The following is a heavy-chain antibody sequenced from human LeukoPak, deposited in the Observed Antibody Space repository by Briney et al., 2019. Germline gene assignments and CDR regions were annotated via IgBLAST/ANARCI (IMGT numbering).Heavy chain of an antibody. CDR1: GFTFSSYA. V-gene: IGHV3-23*01. CDR2: TTGSGGST. Sequence: GGSLRLSCAASGFTFSSYAMSWVRQAPGKGLEWVSATTGSGGSTFYADSVKGRFTISRDNSKNTFYLQMNSLRAEDTALYYCAKGLGSSSGRWFDPWGQGTLVTVSS. J-gene: IGHJ5*02. D-gene: IGHD6-6*01. CDR3: AKGLGSSSGRWFDP.